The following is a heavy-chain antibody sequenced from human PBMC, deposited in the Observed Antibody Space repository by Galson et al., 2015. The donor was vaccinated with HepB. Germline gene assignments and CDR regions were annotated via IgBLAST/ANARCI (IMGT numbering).Heavy chain of an antibody. CDR1: GYEFNKYG. Sequence: SVTVSCKASGYEFNKYGLSWVRQAPGQGLEWMGWVSGYDGSANYAPKFQDRVTMTTQTSTGTAYMEMRRLRSDDTAVYYCARDSRLELQLNNYYSYGMDVWGQGTAVIVS. J-gene: IGHJ6*02. V-gene: IGHV1-18*01. CDR2: VSGYDGSA. CDR3: ARDSRLELQLNNYYSYGMDV. D-gene: IGHD1-7*01.